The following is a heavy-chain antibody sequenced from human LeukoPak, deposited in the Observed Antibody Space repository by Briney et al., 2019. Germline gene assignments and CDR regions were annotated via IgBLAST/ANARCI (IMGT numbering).Heavy chain of an antibody. D-gene: IGHD2-15*01. CDR1: GFTFSDHY. CDR2: TKNKVNSYTT. J-gene: IGHJ4*02. V-gene: IGHV3-72*01. CDR3: ARAYCSGGSCYGVDY. Sequence: PGGSLRLSXAASGFTFSDHYMDWVRQAPGKGLEWVGRTKNKVNSYTTEYAASVRGRFTISRDDSNNSLYLQMNSLKTEDTAVYYCARAYCSGGSCYGVDYWGPGTLVTVSS.